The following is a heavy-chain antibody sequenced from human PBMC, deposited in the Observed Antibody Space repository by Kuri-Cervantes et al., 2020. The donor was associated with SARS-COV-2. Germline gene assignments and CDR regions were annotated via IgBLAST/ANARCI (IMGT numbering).Heavy chain of an antibody. V-gene: IGHV4-34*01. CDR3: ARGHYDYVWGSYRSANNWFDP. J-gene: IGHJ5*02. Sequence: SETLSLTCTVSGGSISSYYWSWIRQPPGKGLEWIGEINHSGSTNYNPSLKSRVTISVDTSKNQFSLKLSSVTAADTAVYYCARGHYDYVWGSYRSANNWFDPWGQGTLVTVSS. CDR1: GGSISSYY. D-gene: IGHD3-16*02. CDR2: INHSGST.